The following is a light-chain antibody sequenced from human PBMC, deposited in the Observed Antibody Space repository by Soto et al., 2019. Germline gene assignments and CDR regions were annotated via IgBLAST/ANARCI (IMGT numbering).Light chain of an antibody. CDR1: QSISNTY. CDR3: HQDYTFPLT. Sequence: EIVMTQSPATLSLSPGERVTLSCRASQSISNTYLSWYQQKAGQAPRLLIYGASTRATGVPARFSGSGSGTDFTLTISGLQPEDFAVYYCHQDYTFPLTFGGGTKVEIK. CDR2: GAS. J-gene: IGKJ4*01. V-gene: IGKV3D-7*01.